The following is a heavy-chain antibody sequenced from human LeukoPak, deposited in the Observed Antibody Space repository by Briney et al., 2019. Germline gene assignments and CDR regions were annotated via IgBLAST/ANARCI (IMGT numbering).Heavy chain of an antibody. D-gene: IGHD4-17*01. CDR1: GFTFDDYA. Sequence: SLRLSCAASGFTFDDYAMHWVRQAPGKGLEWVSGISWNSGSIGYADSVKGRFTISRDNAKNSLYLQMNSLRAEDTALYYCAKDIARRDDYGDYYYFDYWGQGTLVTVSS. J-gene: IGHJ4*02. CDR2: ISWNSGSI. CDR3: AKDIARRDDYGDYYYFDY. V-gene: IGHV3-9*01.